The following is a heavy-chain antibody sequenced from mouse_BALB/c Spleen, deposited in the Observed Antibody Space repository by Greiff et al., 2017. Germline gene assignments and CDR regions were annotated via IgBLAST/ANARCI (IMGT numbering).Heavy chain of an antibody. CDR3: ARDSNWDVNWYFDV. Sequence: EVQGVESGGGLVQPGGSLKLSCAASGFTFSSYGMSWVRQTPDKRLELVATINSNGGSTYYPDSVKGRFTISRDNAKNTLYLQMSSLKSEDTAMYYCARDSNWDVNWYFDVWGAGTTVTVSS. J-gene: IGHJ1*01. CDR2: INSNGGST. V-gene: IGHV5-6-3*01. CDR1: GFTFSSYG. D-gene: IGHD4-1*01.